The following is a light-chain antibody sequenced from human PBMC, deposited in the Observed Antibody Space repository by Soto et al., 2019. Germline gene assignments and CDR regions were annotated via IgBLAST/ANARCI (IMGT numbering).Light chain of an antibody. J-gene: IGKJ3*01. V-gene: IGKV3-20*01. CDR3: QQYGYSPTT. CDR1: HSVSGSY. CDR2: GAS. Sequence: IVLTQSPGTLSLSPGEGSTLSCSASHSVSGSYLAWYQQRPCQAPRLVIYGASRRATGIPDRFSGSGSGTDFTLSISRLEPEDFAVYYCQQYGYSPTTFGPGTKVDIK.